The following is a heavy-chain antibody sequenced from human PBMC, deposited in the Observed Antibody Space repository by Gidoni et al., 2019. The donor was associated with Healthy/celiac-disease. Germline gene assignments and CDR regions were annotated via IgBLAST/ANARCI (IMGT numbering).Heavy chain of an antibody. Sequence: LQLQESGPGLVKPSETLSLTCTVSGGSISSSSYYWGWIRQPPGKGLEWIGSIYYGGSTYYNPSLKSRVTISVDTSKNQFSLKLSSVTAADTAVYYCASHTTSFPYYYYYMDVWGKGTTVTVSS. J-gene: IGHJ6*03. CDR3: ASHTTSFPYYYYYMDV. V-gene: IGHV4-39*01. CDR2: IYYGGST. CDR1: GGSISSSSYY. D-gene: IGHD2-2*01.